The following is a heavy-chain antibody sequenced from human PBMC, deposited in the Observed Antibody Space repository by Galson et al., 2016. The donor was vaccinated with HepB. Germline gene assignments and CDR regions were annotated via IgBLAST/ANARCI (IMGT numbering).Heavy chain of an antibody. Sequence: SLRLSCAASGFTFSSYAMSWVRQAPGKGLEWVSGISDNGGSTFYADSVKGRFTISRDNAKNTLYLQMNNLRAEDTAVYYCVNLGTTRTWGQGTQVTASS. J-gene: IGHJ5*02. CDR2: ISDNGGST. CDR1: GFTFSSYA. CDR3: VNLGTTRT. D-gene: IGHD1-26*01. V-gene: IGHV3-23*01.